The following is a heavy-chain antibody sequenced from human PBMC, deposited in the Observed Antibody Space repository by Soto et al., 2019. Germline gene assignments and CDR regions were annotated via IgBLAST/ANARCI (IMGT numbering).Heavy chain of an antibody. Sequence: SETLSLTCTVSGGSFSGYYWSWIRQPPGKGLEWIGEINHGGSTNYNPSLKSRVTISVDTSKNQFSLKLSSVTAADTAVYYCARGRGSSWGQGTLVTVSS. D-gene: IGHD2-15*01. CDR2: INHGGST. CDR3: ARGRGSS. J-gene: IGHJ4*02. V-gene: IGHV4-34*01. CDR1: GGSFSGYY.